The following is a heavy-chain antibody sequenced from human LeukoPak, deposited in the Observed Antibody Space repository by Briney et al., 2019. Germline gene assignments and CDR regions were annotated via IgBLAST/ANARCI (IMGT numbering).Heavy chain of an antibody. Sequence: ASVKVSCKASGYTFTSFDFNWVRQATGQGLEWMGWMKSNNGHTGYAQKFQGRVTMTRDTSISAAYMELSSLTFEDTAVYYCARGPPNWGMVGYWGQGTLVTVSS. CDR3: ARGPPNWGMVGY. J-gene: IGHJ4*02. CDR1: GYTFTSFD. V-gene: IGHV1-8*01. D-gene: IGHD7-27*01. CDR2: MKSNNGHT.